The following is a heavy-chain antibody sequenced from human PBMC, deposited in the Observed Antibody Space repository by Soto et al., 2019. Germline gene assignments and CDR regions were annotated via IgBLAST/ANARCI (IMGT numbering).Heavy chain of an antibody. V-gene: IGHV1-3*01. D-gene: IGHD2-15*01. CDR2: INAGNGNT. CDR1: GYTFISYA. J-gene: IGHJ4*02. Sequence: ASVKVSCKASGYTFISYAIHWVRHAPGQRLEWMGWINAGNGNTKYSQKFQGRVTITRDTSASTAYMELTSLRSEDTAVSYCARELQGLYYFDYWGKGTLVTVSS. CDR3: ARELQGLYYFDY.